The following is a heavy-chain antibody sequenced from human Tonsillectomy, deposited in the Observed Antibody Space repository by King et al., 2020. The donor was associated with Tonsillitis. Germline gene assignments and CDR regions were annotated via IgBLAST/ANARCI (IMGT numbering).Heavy chain of an antibody. CDR3: ARKSLSD. J-gene: IGHJ4*02. CDR1: GFTFSSYG. CDR2: IKQDGSEK. Sequence: VQLVESGGGLVQPGGSLRLSCAASGFTFSSYGMNWVRQAPGKGLEWVANIKQDGSEKYYMDSVKGRFTISRDNAKNSLYLQMNSLRAEDTAVYYCARKSLSDWGQGTLVTVSS. V-gene: IGHV3-7*01.